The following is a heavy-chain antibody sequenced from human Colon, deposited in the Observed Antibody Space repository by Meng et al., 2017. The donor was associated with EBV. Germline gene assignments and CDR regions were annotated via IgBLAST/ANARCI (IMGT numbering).Heavy chain of an antibody. D-gene: IGHD2-21*02. CDR2: IYQSGST. CDR1: GGSHSSRNR. J-gene: IGHJ4*02. CDR3: ARVGAYCGGDCYHPR. Sequence: VELLLSGTGPVKPSGTLSLPGAVSGGSHSSRNRYSWVRQPPGKVLEWIGEIYQSGSTNYNPSLKSRVTISVDESKNQFSLRLSSVTAADTAVYYCARVGAYCGGDCYHPRWGQGTLVTVSS. V-gene: IGHV4-4*02.